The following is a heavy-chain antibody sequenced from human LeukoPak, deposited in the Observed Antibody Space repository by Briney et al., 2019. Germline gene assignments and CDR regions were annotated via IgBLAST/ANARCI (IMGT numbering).Heavy chain of an antibody. CDR3: ATSISSIMITFGGVIVPNWFDP. J-gene: IGHJ5*02. CDR1: GYTLTELS. V-gene: IGHV1-24*01. CDR2: FDPEDGET. Sequence: ASVKVSCKVSGYTLTELSMHWVRQAPGKGLEWMGGFDPEDGETIYAQKFQGRVTMTEDTSTGTAYMELSSLRSEDTAVYYCATSISSIMITFGGVIVPNWFDPWGQGTLVTVSS. D-gene: IGHD3-16*02.